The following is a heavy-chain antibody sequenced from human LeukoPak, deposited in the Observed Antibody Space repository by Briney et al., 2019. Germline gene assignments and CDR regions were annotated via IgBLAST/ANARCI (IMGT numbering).Heavy chain of an antibody. Sequence: SETLSLTCTASGGSISSYYWSWIRQPPGKGLEWIGYIFYSGSTNYNPSLKSRVTISVDTSKNQFSLKLSSVTAADTAVYYCATGDYDSSGFDYWGQGPLVTVSS. J-gene: IGHJ4*02. D-gene: IGHD3-22*01. CDR2: IFYSGST. V-gene: IGHV4-59*08. CDR1: GGSISSYY. CDR3: ATGDYDSSGFDY.